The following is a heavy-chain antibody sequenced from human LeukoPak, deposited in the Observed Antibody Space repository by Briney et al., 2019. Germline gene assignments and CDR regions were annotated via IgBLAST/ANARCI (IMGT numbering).Heavy chain of an antibody. V-gene: IGHV3-30*03. CDR2: ISYDGSNK. CDR3: ASRWGS. J-gene: IGHJ4*02. D-gene: IGHD7-27*01. CDR1: GFTFSSYG. Sequence: GRSLRLSCAASGFTFSSYGMHWVRQAPGKGLEWVAVISYDGSNKYYADSVKGRFTISRDNSKNSLYLQMNSLRAEDTAVYYCASRWGSGGQGTLVTVSS.